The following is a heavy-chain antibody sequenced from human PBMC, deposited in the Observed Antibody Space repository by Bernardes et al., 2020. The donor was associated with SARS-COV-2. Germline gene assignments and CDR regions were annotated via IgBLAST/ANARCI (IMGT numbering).Heavy chain of an antibody. Sequence: GGSLRLSCAASGFTVSSSYMTWVRQAPGKGLEWVSVIYSGGSTYYADSIRGRFTMSRDNPKNTVFLQMNSLRDEDTAVYYCARDLGQQGGYWGQGTTVTVSS. CDR3: ARDLGQQGGY. V-gene: IGHV3-66*01. J-gene: IGHJ6*02. CDR1: GFTVSSSY. D-gene: IGHD6-13*01. CDR2: IYSGGST.